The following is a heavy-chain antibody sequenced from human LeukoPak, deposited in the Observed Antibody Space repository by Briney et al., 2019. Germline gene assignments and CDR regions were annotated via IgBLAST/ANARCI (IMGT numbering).Heavy chain of an antibody. CDR3: AKDGVPRAPEVTHFDY. J-gene: IGHJ4*02. CDR1: GFTVSSNY. D-gene: IGHD2-21*02. CDR2: IYSGGST. V-gene: IGHV3-53*01. Sequence: GGSLRLSCAASGFTVSSNYMSWVRQAPGKGLEWVSVIYSGGSTYYADSVKGRFTISRDNSKNTLYLQMNSLRAEDTAVYYCAKDGVPRAPEVTHFDYWGQGTLVTVSS.